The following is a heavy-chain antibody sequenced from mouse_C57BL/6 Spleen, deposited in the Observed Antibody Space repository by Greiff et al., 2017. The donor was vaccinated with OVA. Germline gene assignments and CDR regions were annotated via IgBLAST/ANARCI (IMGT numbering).Heavy chain of an antibody. CDR2: IDPETGGT. CDR1: GYTFTDYE. Sequence: QVHVKQSGAELVRPGASVTLSCKASGYTFTDYEMHWVKQTPVHGLEWIGAIDPETGGTAYNQKFKGKAILTADKSSSTAYMELRSLTSEDSAVYYCTRGGNYYGSSYNYWGQGTTLTVSS. J-gene: IGHJ2*01. CDR3: TRGGNYYGSSYNY. V-gene: IGHV1-15*01. D-gene: IGHD1-1*01.